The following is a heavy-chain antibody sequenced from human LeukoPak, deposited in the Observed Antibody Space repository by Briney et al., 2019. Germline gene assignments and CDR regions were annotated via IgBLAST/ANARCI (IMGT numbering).Heavy chain of an antibody. CDR1: GGSISTSSYY. CDR2: INYSGST. Sequence: PSETLSLTCTVSGGSISTSSYYWGWIRQPPGKGLEWIGSINYSGSTFYNPSLKSRVTISVDTSKNQFSLKLSSVTAADTAVYYCARGALGINYWGQGTLVTVSS. D-gene: IGHD7-27*01. V-gene: IGHV4-39*07. CDR3: ARGALGINY. J-gene: IGHJ4*02.